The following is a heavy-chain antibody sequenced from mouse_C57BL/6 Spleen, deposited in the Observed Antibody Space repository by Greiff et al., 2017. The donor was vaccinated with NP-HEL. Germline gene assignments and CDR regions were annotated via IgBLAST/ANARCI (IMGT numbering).Heavy chain of an antibody. CDR2: IDPETGGT. V-gene: IGHV1-15*01. Sequence: QVHVKQSGAELVRPGASVTLSCKASGYTFTDYEMHWVKQTPVHGLEWIGAIDPETGGTAYNQKFKGKAILTADKSTSTAYMQLRSLTSEESAVYYCTKVLLLRFLMDYWGQGTSVTVSS. J-gene: IGHJ4*01. CDR1: GYTFTDYE. CDR3: TKVLLLRFLMDY. D-gene: IGHD1-1*01.